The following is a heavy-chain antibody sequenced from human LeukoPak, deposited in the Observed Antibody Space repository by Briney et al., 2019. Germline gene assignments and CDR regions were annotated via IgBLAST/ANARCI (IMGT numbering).Heavy chain of an antibody. J-gene: IGHJ5*02. V-gene: IGHV3-7*03. CDR3: ARDNGGWFDT. CDR1: EFIFSDYW. Sequence: GSLRLSCVASEFIFSDYWMSWVRQAPGKGLEWVANIKQGGREEKYVSSVKGRFAISIDDAKSTLYLQMDSLSGDDTAVYYCARDNGGWFDTWGRGTLVTVSS. CDR2: IKQGGREE. D-gene: IGHD3-10*01.